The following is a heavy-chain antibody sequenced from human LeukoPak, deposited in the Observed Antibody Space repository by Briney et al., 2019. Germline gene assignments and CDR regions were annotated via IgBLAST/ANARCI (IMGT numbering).Heavy chain of an antibody. J-gene: IGHJ4*02. Sequence: ASVKVSCKASGYTFTSYAMHWVRQAPGRRLEWMGWINAGNGNTKYSQKFQGRVTITRDTSASTAYMEPSSLRSEDTAVYYCARPTWIQLWAHFDYWGQGTLVTVSS. CDR3: ARPTWIQLWAHFDY. V-gene: IGHV1-3*01. CDR2: INAGNGNT. D-gene: IGHD5-18*01. CDR1: GYTFTSYA.